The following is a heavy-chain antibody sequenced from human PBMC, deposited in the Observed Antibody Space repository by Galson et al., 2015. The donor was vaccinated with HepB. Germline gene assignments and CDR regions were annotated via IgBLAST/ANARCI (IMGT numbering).Heavy chain of an antibody. CDR3: AIPLDIVAGRPPAFDI. CDR2: INPNSGGT. J-gene: IGHJ3*02. CDR1: GYTFTVYY. V-gene: IGHV1-2*02. D-gene: IGHD3-9*01. Sequence: SVKVSCKASGYTFTVYYMHWVRQAPGQGLEWMGWINPNSGGTNYAQKFQGRVTMTRDTSISTAYMELSRLRSDDTAVYYCAIPLDIVAGRPPAFDIWGQGTMVTVSS.